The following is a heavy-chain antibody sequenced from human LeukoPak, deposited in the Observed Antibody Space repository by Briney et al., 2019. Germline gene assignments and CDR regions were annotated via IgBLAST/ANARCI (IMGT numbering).Heavy chain of an antibody. D-gene: IGHD4-17*01. J-gene: IGHJ4*02. CDR2: ISSSGSTI. Sequence: PGGSLRLSCAASGFTFSSYEMNWVRQAPGKGLEWVSYISSSGSTIYYADSVKGRFTISRDNAKNSLYLQMNSLRAEDTAVYYCARDLTYGDYRIALDYWGQGTLVTVSS. V-gene: IGHV3-48*03. CDR3: ARDLTYGDYRIALDY. CDR1: GFTFSSYE.